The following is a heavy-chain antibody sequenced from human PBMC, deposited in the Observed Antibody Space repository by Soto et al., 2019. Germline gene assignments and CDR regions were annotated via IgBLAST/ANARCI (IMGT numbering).Heavy chain of an antibody. Sequence: PGGSLRLSCAASGFTFSSYAMSWVRQAPGKGLEWVSAISGSGGSTYYADSVKGRFTISRDNSKNTLYLQMNSLRAEDTAVYYCAKDGSSGWVEGYYYYYGMDVEGQPTTVTVSS. CDR2: ISGSGGST. V-gene: IGHV3-23*01. CDR1: GFTFSSYA. D-gene: IGHD6-19*01. J-gene: IGHJ6*02. CDR3: AKDGSSGWVEGYYYYYGMDV.